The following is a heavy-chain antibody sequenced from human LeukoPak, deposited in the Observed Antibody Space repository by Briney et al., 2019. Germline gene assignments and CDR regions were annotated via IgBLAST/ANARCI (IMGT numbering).Heavy chain of an antibody. J-gene: IGHJ6*02. CDR1: GFTFSSYA. Sequence: PGGSLRLSCAASGFTFSSYAMHWVRQAPGKGLEWVAVISYDGSNKYYADSVKGRFTISRDNSKNTLYLQMTSLRAEDTAVYYCAKARVETYYYDRYNGMDVWGQGTTVTVSS. D-gene: IGHD3-22*01. V-gene: IGHV3-30*04. CDR2: ISYDGSNK. CDR3: AKARVETYYYDRYNGMDV.